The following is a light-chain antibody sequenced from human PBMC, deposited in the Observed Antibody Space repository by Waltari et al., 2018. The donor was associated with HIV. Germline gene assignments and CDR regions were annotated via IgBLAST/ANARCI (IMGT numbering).Light chain of an antibody. V-gene: IGLV2-8*01. CDR3: VSYAGVKNRWA. J-gene: IGLJ3*02. CDR1: SSAVGGYNH. CDR2: EVT. Sequence: QSALTQPPSASGSPGQSVTISCTGTSSAVGGYNHVSWYQHHPGEAPQILRYEVTSRPSVVPDRFSGSKSGNTASRTVSGLQADDEADYYCVSYAGVKNRWAFGGGTKLTVL.